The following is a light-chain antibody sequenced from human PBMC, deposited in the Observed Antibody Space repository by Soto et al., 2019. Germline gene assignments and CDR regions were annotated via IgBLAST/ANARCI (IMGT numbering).Light chain of an antibody. CDR2: GAS. CDR1: QSVSSVY. J-gene: IGKJ1*01. CDR3: QQYGSSPWT. Sequence: EIVLTQSPGTLSLSPGERATLSCRASQSVSSVYLAWYQHKPGQAPRLLIYGASSRATGFPDRFSGSGSGTDFTLTISRLEPEDFAVYYCQQYGSSPWTFGQGTKVEIK. V-gene: IGKV3-20*01.